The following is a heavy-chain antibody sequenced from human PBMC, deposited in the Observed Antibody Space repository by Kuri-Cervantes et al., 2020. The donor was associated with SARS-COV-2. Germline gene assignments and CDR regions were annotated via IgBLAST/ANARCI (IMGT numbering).Heavy chain of an antibody. V-gene: IGHV3-30*02. CDR1: GFTFKTYG. CDR2: TRYDGNNQ. D-gene: IGHD1-26*01. J-gene: IGHJ4*02. Sequence: GESLKISCAASGFTFKTYGMHWVRQAPGKGLEWVAFTRYDGNNQYYGDSVKGRFSISRDNAKNSLYLQMNSLRAEDTAVYYCARDRRVGWADYWGQGTLVTVSS. CDR3: ARDRRVGWADY.